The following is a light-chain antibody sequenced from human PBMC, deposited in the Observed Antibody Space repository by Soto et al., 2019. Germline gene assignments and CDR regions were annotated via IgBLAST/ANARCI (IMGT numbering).Light chain of an antibody. V-gene: IGLV2-14*01. CDR1: SNDVGGYIY. Sequence: QSALTQPASVSGSPGQSITISCTGTSNDVGGYIYVSWYQQHPGKAPKLMIYEVTNRPSGVSDRFSGSKSGNTASLTISGLQAEDEADYYCSSYTISSTVVFGGGTKVTVL. CDR3: SSYTISSTVV. CDR2: EVT. J-gene: IGLJ2*01.